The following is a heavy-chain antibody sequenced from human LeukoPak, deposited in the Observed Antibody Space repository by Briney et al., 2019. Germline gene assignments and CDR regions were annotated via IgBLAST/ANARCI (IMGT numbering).Heavy chain of an antibody. Sequence: ASVKVSCKXSGYTFTGYYMHWVQQAPGQGLEWMGRINPNSGGTNYSQKFQGRVTMTRDTSISTAYMELSRLRSDDTAVYYCARVGLGIAVADIDYWGQGTLVTVSS. CDR1: GYTFTGYY. J-gene: IGHJ4*02. CDR2: INPNSGGT. V-gene: IGHV1-2*06. CDR3: ARVGLGIAVADIDY. D-gene: IGHD6-19*01.